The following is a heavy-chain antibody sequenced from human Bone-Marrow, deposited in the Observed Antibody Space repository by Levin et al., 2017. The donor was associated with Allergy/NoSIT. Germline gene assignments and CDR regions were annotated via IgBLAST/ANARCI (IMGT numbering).Heavy chain of an antibody. V-gene: IGHV3-30-3*01. CDR3: ASGVTPEFWGYRY. Sequence: PGGSLRLSCAASGFTFSSYAMHWVRQAPGKGLEWVAVISYDGSNKYYADSVKGRFTISRDNSKNTLYLQMNSLRAEDTAVYYCASGVTPEFWGYRYWGQGTLVTVSS. CDR2: ISYDGSNK. J-gene: IGHJ4*02. D-gene: IGHD4-23*01. CDR1: GFTFSSYA.